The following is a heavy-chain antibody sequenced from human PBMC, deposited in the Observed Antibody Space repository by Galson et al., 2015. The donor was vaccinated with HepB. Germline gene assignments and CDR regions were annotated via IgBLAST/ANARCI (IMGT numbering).Heavy chain of an antibody. V-gene: IGHV1-69*04. J-gene: IGHJ3*02. Sequence: SVKVSCKASGCTSSSYAISWVRQAPGQGLEWMGRIIPILGIANYAQKFQGRVTITADKSTSTAYMELSSLRSEDTAVYYCAREYYDSSGYLSPTPDAFDIWVQGTMVTVSS. CDR3: AREYYDSSGYLSPTPDAFDI. CDR1: GCTSSSYA. CDR2: IIPILGIA. D-gene: IGHD3-22*01.